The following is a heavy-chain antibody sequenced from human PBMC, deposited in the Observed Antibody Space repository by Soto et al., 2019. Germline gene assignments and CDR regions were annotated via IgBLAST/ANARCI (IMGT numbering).Heavy chain of an antibody. J-gene: IGHJ6*04. CDR1: GYSFTSYW. CDR2: IDPSDSYT. CDR3: GNPGPMVRGVITNYCYCGMDV. Sequence: GESLKISCKGSGYSFTSYWISWVRQMPGKGLEWMGRIDPSDSYTNYSPSFQGHVTISADKSISTAYLQWSSLKASDTAMYYCGNPGPMVRGVITNYCYCGMDVWAEGTKVTVYS. V-gene: IGHV5-10-1*01. D-gene: IGHD3-10*01.